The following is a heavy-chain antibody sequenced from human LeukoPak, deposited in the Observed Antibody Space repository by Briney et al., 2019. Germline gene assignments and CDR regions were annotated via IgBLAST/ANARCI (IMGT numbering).Heavy chain of an antibody. CDR3: ARWGPNAFDI. CDR1: GGSISSYY. D-gene: IGHD3-16*01. V-gene: IGHV4-59*01. J-gene: IGHJ3*02. Sequence: SETLSLTCTVSGGSISSYYWSWIWQPPGKGLEWIGYIYYSGSTKYNPSLKSRVTISVDTSKNQFSLKLSSVTAADTAVYYCARWGPNAFDIWGQGTMVTVSS. CDR2: IYYSGST.